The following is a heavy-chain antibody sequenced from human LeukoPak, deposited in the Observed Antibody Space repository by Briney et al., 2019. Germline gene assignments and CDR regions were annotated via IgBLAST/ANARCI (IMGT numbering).Heavy chain of an antibody. CDR1: GFTFSSYE. CDR2: ISSGGTII. V-gene: IGHV3-48*03. J-gene: IGHJ6*02. CDR3: AREEPGGYYYYYGMDV. D-gene: IGHD3-10*01. Sequence: PGGSLRLSCAASGFTFSSYEINWVRQAPGKGLGWVSYISSGGTIIYYADSVKGRFTISRDNAKNSLYLQMNSLRAEDTAVYYCAREEPGGYYYYYGMDVWGQGTTVTVSS.